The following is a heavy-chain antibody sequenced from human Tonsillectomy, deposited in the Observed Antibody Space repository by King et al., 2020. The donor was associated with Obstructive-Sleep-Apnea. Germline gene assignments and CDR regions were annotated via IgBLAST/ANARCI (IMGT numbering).Heavy chain of an antibody. D-gene: IGHD4-17*01. J-gene: IGHJ4*02. CDR1: GGSIGGGDYY. Sequence: QLQESGPGLVKPSQTLSLTCTVSGGSIGGGDYYWSWIRQPPGKCLEWVGSIYYSGSTYYNPSLKSRVTISVATSMKQFSLKLSSVTPADTAVYYCARDTGGKLWFDYWGQGTLVTVSS. V-gene: IGHV4-30-4*01. CDR2: IYYSGST. CDR3: ARDTGGKLWFDY.